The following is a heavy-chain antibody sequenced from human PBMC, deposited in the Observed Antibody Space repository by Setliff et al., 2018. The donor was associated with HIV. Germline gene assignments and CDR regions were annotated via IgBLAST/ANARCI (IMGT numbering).Heavy chain of an antibody. Sequence: SETLSLTCTVSGGSISSYYWSWIRQPPGKGLEWIGYIYYSGSTNYNPSLKSRVTISVDTSKNQFSLRLSSVTAADTAVYYCARVVPPDYYGSGSYHDDYWGQGTLVTVS. D-gene: IGHD3-10*01. CDR3: ARVVPPDYYGSGSYHDDY. CDR2: IYYSGST. J-gene: IGHJ4*02. CDR1: GGSISSYY. V-gene: IGHV4-59*01.